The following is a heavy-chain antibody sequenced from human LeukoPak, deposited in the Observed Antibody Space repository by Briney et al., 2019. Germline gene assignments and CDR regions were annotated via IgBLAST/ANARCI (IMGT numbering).Heavy chain of an antibody. CDR2: INHSGST. CDR3: ARHGRGAAAGSDY. J-gene: IGHJ4*02. D-gene: IGHD6-13*01. V-gene: IGHV4-34*01. Sequence: PSETLSLTCAVYGGSFSGYYWSWIRQPPGKGLEWIGEINHSGSTNYNPSLKSRVTISVDTSKNQFSLKLSSVTAADTAVYYCARHGRGAAAGSDYWGQGTLVTVSS. CDR1: GGSFSGYY.